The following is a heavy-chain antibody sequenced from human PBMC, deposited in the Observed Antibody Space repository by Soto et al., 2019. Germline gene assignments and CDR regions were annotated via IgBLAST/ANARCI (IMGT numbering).Heavy chain of an antibody. Sequence: RGWCRCIRQTPGKGLEWIGEIYHSGSTNYNPSLKSRVTISVDKSKNQFSLKLSSVTAADTAVYYCARRRANHWFAPWGQGTLVPVSS. CDR1: RGW. CDR3: ARRRANHWFAP. V-gene: IGHV4-4*02. CDR2: IYHSGST. D-gene: IGHD2-8*01. J-gene: IGHJ5*02.